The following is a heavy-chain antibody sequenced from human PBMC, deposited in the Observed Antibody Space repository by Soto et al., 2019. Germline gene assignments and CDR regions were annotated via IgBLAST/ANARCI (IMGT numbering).Heavy chain of an antibody. D-gene: IGHD5-12*01. CDR3: ARGQGGYDYYYYYGMDV. CDR1: GGTFSSYA. CDR2: IIPIFGTA. V-gene: IGHV1-69*06. Sequence: QVQLVQSGAEVKKPGSSVKVSCKASGGTFSSYAISWVRQAPGQGLEWMGGIIPIFGTANYAQKFQGRVTITADKSTSTAYMELSSLRSEATAVYYCARGQGGYDYYYYYGMDVWGQGTTVTVSS. J-gene: IGHJ6*02.